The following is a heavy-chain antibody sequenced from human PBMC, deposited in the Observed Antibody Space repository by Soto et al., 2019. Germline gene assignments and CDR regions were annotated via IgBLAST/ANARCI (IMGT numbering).Heavy chain of an antibody. CDR1: GYTFTSYS. CDR3: ARELAVADGGNFDY. D-gene: IGHD6-19*01. J-gene: IGHJ4*02. Sequence: ASVKVSCKASGYTFTSYSISWVRQAPGQGLEWMGWISAYNGNTNYAQKLQRRITMTTDTSTSTAYMELRSLRSDDTAVYYCARELAVADGGNFDYWGQGTLVTVS. V-gene: IGHV1-18*01. CDR2: ISAYNGNT.